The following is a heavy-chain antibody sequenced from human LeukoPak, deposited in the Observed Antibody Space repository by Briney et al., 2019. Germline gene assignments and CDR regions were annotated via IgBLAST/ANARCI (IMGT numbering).Heavy chain of an antibody. D-gene: IGHD2-2*01. J-gene: IGHJ4*02. CDR3: ARGIYTSCPPKY. CDR2: INHSGST. V-gene: IGHV4-34*01. Sequence: SETLSLTCAVYGGSFSGYYWSWIRQPPGKGLEWIGEINHSGSTNYNPSLKSRVTISVDTSKNQFSLKLGSVTAADTAVYYCARGIYTSCPPKYWGQGTLVTVSS. CDR1: GGSFSGYY.